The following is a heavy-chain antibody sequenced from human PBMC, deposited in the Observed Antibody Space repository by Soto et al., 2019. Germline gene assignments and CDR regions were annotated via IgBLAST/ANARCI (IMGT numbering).Heavy chain of an antibody. V-gene: IGHV3-11*01. Sequence: GGSLRLSCAASGFTFSDYYMSWIRQAPGKGLEWVSYISSSGSTIYYADSVKGRFTISRDNAKNSLYLQMNSLRAEDTAVFYCATADPDGAFDIWGQGTMVAVSS. CDR3: ATADPDGAFDI. CDR2: ISSSGSTI. J-gene: IGHJ3*02. CDR1: GFTFSDYY.